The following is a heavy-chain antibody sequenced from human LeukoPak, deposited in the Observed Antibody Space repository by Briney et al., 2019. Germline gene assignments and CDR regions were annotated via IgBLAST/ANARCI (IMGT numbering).Heavy chain of an antibody. CDR1: GYSFTSYW. CDR2: IYPGDSDT. CDR3: ARRGNGAYYDFWSGYEYYYYYGMDV. D-gene: IGHD3-3*01. J-gene: IGHJ6*02. V-gene: IGHV5-51*01. Sequence: GESLKISCKGSGYSFTSYWIGWVRQMPGKGLEWMGIIYPGDSDTRYSPSFQGQVTISADKSISTAYLQWSSLKAPDTAMYYCARRGNGAYYDFWSGYEYYYYYGMDVWGQGTTVTVSS.